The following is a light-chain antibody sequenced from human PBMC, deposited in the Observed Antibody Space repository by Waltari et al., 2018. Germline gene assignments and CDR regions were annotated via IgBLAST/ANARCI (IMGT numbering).Light chain of an antibody. CDR3: AAWDDTLSAVV. CDR1: SSTIGSNY. J-gene: IGLJ2*01. CDR2: TTD. Sequence: QSVLTQPPSTSGTPGQRVTISCSGSSSTIGSNYVYWYQHPPGTAPKLLIYTTDQRPSGVPDRFSGSKSGTSASLAISGLQSDDESDYFCAAWDDTLSAVVFGGGTKLTVL. V-gene: IGLV1-47*02.